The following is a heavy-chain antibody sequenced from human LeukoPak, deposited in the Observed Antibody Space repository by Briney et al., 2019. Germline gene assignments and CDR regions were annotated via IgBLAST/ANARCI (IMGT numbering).Heavy chain of an antibody. J-gene: IGHJ4*02. CDR2: IYYSGST. D-gene: IGHD3-10*01. V-gene: IGHV4-39*07. Sequence: SETLSLTCTVSGGSISSSSYYWGWIRQPPGKGLEWIGSIYYSGSTYYNPSLKSRVTISVDTSKNQFSLKLSSVTAADTAVYYCARDNRDMVRGALNGLDYWGQGTLVTVSS. CDR1: GGSISSSSYY. CDR3: ARDNRDMVRGALNGLDY.